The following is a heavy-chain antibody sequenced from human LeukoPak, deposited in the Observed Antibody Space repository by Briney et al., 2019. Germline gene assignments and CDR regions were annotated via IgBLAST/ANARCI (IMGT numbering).Heavy chain of an antibody. CDR1: GYTFTGYY. Sequence: GASVKVSCKASGYTFTGYYMHWVRQAPGQGLEWMGWINPNSGGTNYAQKFQGRVTMIRDTSISTAYMELSRLRSDDTAVYYCARGRRERGYSYAVDYWGQGTLVTVSS. CDR3: ARGRRERGYSYAVDY. J-gene: IGHJ4*02. V-gene: IGHV1-2*02. CDR2: INPNSGGT. D-gene: IGHD5-18*01.